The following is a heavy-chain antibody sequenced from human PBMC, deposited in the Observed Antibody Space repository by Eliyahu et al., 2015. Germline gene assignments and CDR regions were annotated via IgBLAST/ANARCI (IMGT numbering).Heavy chain of an antibody. CDR3: ASGCRRYTTHWSNCMEV. V-gene: IGHV3-33*01. CDR2: IWHDGSDX. Sequence: QVQLVESGGGVVQPGRSLXLSCVASGFTXSNXGMHWXRQAPGKGLEWVAVIWHDGSDXNYADSVKGRFTISRDNSKNTLYLQMSSLRAXDTAMYYCASGCRRYTTHWSNCMEVWGQGTTVTVSS. J-gene: IGHJ6*02. CDR1: GFTXSNXG. D-gene: IGHD1-14*01.